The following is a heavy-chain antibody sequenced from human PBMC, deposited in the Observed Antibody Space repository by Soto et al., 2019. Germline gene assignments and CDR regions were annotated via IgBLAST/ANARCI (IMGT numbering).Heavy chain of an antibody. V-gene: IGHV3-30*18. CDR3: AKAGYSSSWYAYYFDY. D-gene: IGHD6-13*01. J-gene: IGHJ4*02. CDR1: GVTFSSYG. CDR2: ISYDGSNK. Sequence: PXGSLRLSCAASGVTFSSYGMHWVRQAPGKGLEWVAVISYDGSNKYYADSVKGRFTISRDNSKNTLYLQMNSLGTEDTAVYYCAKAGYSSSWYAYYFDYWGQGTLVTVSS.